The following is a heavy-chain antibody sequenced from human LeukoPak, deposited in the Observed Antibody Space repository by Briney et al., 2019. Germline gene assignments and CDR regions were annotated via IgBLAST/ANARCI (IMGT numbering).Heavy chain of an antibody. Sequence: GGSLRLSCAAFGFTFSTYSMNWVRQAPGKGLEWVSYISSSGNTIYYADSVKGRFTISRDSAKNSLYLQMNSLRAGDTAVYYCVRGGKTYAWGDYWGQGTLVTVSS. J-gene: IGHJ4*02. V-gene: IGHV3-48*04. CDR2: ISSSGNTI. D-gene: IGHD7-27*01. CDR1: GFTFSTYS. CDR3: VRGGKTYAWGDY.